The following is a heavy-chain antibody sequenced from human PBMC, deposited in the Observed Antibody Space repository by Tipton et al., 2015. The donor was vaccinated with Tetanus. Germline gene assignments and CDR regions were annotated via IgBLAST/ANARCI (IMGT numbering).Heavy chain of an antibody. D-gene: IGHD3-3*01. CDR1: GGTFSSYA. V-gene: IGHV1-69*06. CDR2: IIPIFGTA. Sequence: QVQLVQSGAEVKKPGSSVKVSCKASGGTFSSYAISWVRQAPGQGLEWMGGIIPIFGTANYAQKFQGRVTITADKSTSTAYMELSSLRSEDTAVYYCAGGRQDYDFWSGYYTYYYGMDVWGQGTTVTVSS. J-gene: IGHJ6*02. CDR3: AGGRQDYDFWSGYYTYYYGMDV.